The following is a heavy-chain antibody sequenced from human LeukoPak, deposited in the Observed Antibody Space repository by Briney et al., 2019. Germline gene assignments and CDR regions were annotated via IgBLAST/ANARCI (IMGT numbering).Heavy chain of an antibody. Sequence: ASVKVSCKASGYTFTSYDINWVRQATGQGLEWMGWMNPNSGNTGYAQKFQGRVTMTRNTSISTAYTELSSLRSEDTAVYYCARGMSNYYDSSGYYYYYGMDVWGQGTTVTVSS. CDR2: MNPNSGNT. CDR3: ARGMSNYYDSSGYYYYYGMDV. D-gene: IGHD3-22*01. CDR1: GYTFTSYD. J-gene: IGHJ6*02. V-gene: IGHV1-8*01.